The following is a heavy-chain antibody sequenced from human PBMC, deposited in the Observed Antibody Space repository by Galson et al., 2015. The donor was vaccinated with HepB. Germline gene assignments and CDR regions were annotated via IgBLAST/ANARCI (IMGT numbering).Heavy chain of an antibody. Sequence: SLRLSCAASGFTFSNAWMSWVRQAPGKGLEWVGRIKSKTDGGTTDYAAPVKGRFTISRDDSKNTLYLQMNSLKTEDTAVYYCTTEVATDYGERRPSGPYERTEYFQHWGQGTLVTGSS. V-gene: IGHV3-15*01. CDR1: GFTFSNAW. D-gene: IGHD4-17*01. CDR2: IKSKTDGGTT. J-gene: IGHJ1*01. CDR3: TTEVATDYGERRPSGPYERTEYFQH.